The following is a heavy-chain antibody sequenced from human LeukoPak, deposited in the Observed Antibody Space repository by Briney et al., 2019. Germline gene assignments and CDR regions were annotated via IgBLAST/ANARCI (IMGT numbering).Heavy chain of an antibody. CDR2: ISGSGGST. D-gene: IGHD3-22*01. V-gene: IGHV3-23*01. Sequence: GGSLRLSCAASGFTFSDYYMSWIRQAPGKGLEWVSAISGSGGSTYYADSVKGRFTISRDNSKNTLYLQMNSLRAEDTAVYYCAKVWYYDSSGYALYYYYGMDVWGQGTTVTVSS. CDR3: AKVWYYDSSGYALYYYYGMDV. CDR1: GFTFSDYY. J-gene: IGHJ6*02.